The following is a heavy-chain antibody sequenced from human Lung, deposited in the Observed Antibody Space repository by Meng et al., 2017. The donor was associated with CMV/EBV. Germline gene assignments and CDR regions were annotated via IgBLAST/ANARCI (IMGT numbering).Heavy chain of an antibody. CDR1: GFSFSTYS. V-gene: IGHV3-48*01. J-gene: IGHJ6*02. Sequence: GESXKISCAASGFSFSTYSMNWVRQAPGKGLEWVSFISSRGTTIYYADSVKGRFTISRDNSKNTLYLQMNSLRAEDTAVYYCAKGRTLGYYYYGMDVWGQGTTVTVSS. D-gene: IGHD1-1*01. CDR3: AKGRTLGYYYYGMDV. CDR2: ISSRGTTI.